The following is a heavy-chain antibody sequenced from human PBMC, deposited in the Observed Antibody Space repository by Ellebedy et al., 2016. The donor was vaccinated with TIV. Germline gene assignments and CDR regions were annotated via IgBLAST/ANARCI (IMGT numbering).Heavy chain of an antibody. CDR1: GYTLTGYY. CDR2: INPNSGGT. CDR3: ARDLLGFGEFLIDY. Sequence: AASVKVSCRASGYTLTGYYMHWVRHAPGQGLEWMGWINPNSGGTNYAQKFQGRVTMTRDTSISTAYMELSRLRSDDTAVYYCARDLLGFGEFLIDYWGQGTLVTVSS. J-gene: IGHJ4*02. D-gene: IGHD3-10*01. V-gene: IGHV1-2*02.